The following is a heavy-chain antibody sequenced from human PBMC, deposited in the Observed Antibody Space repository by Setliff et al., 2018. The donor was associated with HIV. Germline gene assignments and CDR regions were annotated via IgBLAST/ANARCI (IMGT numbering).Heavy chain of an antibody. J-gene: IGHJ4*02. CDR3: AKSPPDYDILTGWPEYFDY. CDR1: GFTFSSYS. Sequence: LRLSCAASGFTFSSYSMNWVRQAPRKGLEWVSSISSSSSYIYYADSVKGRFTISRDNAKNPLYLQMNSLRAEDTAVYYCAKSPPDYDILTGWPEYFDYWGQGTLVTVSS. V-gene: IGHV3-21*01. CDR2: ISSSSSYI. D-gene: IGHD3-9*01.